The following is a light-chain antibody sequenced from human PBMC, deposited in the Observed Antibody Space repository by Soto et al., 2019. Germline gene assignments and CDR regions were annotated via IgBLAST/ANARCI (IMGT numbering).Light chain of an antibody. Sequence: EIVLTQSTATLSLSPGERATLSCRTSQSVSNFLAWYQQKPGQAPRLVMYDASNRATGIPARFSGSGSGSDFTLTISSLEPEDFAVYYCQQRSGLPRTFGQGTKVEIK. V-gene: IGKV3-11*01. CDR3: QQRSGLPRT. CDR2: DAS. J-gene: IGKJ1*01. CDR1: QSVSNF.